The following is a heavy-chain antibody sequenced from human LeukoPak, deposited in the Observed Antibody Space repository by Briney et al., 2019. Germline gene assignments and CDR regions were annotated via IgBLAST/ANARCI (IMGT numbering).Heavy chain of an antibody. J-gene: IGHJ6*02. CDR2: ISGSGGST. CDR1: GFTFSTYA. V-gene: IGHV3-23*01. CDR3: AKDLQWGDYYYGMDV. D-gene: IGHD1-26*01. Sequence: QPGGSLRLSCAASGFTFSTYAMSWVRQAPGKGLEWVSAISGSGGSTYHADSVKGRFTISRDNSKNTLYLQMNSLRAEDTAVYYCAKDLQWGDYYYGMDVWGLGTTVTVSS.